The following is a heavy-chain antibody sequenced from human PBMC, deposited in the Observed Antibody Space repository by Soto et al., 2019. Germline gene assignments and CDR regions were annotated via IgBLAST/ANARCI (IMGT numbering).Heavy chain of an antibody. CDR1: GYTFTSYY. Sequence: GASVKVSCKASGYTFTSYYMHWVRQAPGQGLEWMGIINPSGGSTSYAQKFQGRVTMTRDTSTSTVYMELSSLRSEDTAVYYCATYRAAAGSFDYWGQGTLVTVSS. CDR2: INPSGGST. CDR3: ATYRAAAGSFDY. V-gene: IGHV1-46*01. D-gene: IGHD6-25*01. J-gene: IGHJ4*02.